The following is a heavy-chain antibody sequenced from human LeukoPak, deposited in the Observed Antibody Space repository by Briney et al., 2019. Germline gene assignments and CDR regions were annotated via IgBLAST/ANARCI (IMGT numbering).Heavy chain of an antibody. CDR3: AREYHSGWYYFDY. V-gene: IGHV3-33*01. J-gene: IGHJ4*02. Sequence: PGGSLRLSCAASGFTFSSYGMHWVCQAPGKGLEWVAVIWYDGSNKYYADSVKGRFTISRDNSKNTLYLQMNSLRAEDTAVYYCAREYHSGWYYFDYWGQGTLVTVSS. D-gene: IGHD6-19*01. CDR1: GFTFSSYG. CDR2: IWYDGSNK.